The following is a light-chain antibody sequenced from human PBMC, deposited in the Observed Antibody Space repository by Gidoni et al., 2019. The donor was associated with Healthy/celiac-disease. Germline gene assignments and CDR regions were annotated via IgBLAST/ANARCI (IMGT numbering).Light chain of an antibody. Sequence: DIVMTQSPDSLAVSLGERATINCKSSQSVLYSSNNKNYLAWYQQQPGQPPKLLIYWASTRESGVPDRFSGSGSGTDFTLTISSLQAEDVAVYYCQQYYSTSPLTFGGGTKVEIK. CDR1: QSVLYSSNNKNY. J-gene: IGKJ4*01. CDR2: WAS. V-gene: IGKV4-1*01. CDR3: QQYYSTSPLT.